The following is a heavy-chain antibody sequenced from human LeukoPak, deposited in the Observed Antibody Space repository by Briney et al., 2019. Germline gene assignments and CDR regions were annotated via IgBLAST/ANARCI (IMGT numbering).Heavy chain of an antibody. J-gene: IGHJ4*02. V-gene: IGHV1-2*02. CDR3: ARGIYSYATPFDY. Sequence: ASVKVSCKASGYTFSGYFIHWVGQAPGQGLEWMGWINPNSGGTNYAQKFQGRFTVTRDTSITTAYMELSRLRSDDTAVYFCARGIYSYATPFDYWGQGTLVTVSS. CDR1: GYTFSGYF. D-gene: IGHD2-15*01. CDR2: INPNSGGT.